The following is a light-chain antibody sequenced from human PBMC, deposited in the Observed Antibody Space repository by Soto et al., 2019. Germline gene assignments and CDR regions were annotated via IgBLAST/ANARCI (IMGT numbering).Light chain of an antibody. CDR2: DAS. CDR1: QDIKIY. J-gene: IGKJ5*01. V-gene: IGKV1-33*01. CDR3: QQYDDLPLT. Sequence: DIQMTQSPSSLSASVGDRVTITCQASQDIKIYVNWYNQKPGKAPKPLIYDASNLETGVPLRFSGSGSGTDFFFTISSLQPEDIGTYYCQQYDDLPLTFGQGTRLEIK.